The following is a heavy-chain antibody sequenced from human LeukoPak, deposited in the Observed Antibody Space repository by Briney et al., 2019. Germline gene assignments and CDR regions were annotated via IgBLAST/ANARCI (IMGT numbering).Heavy chain of an antibody. CDR1: GHSISSGYY. D-gene: IGHD5-18*01. J-gene: IGHJ4*02. CDR2: IYYSGST. Sequence: SETLSLTCTVSGHSISSGYYWGWIRQPPGKGLEWIGYIYYSGSTDYNPSLKSRVTISVDTSKNQFSLKLSSVTAADTAVYYCAGVKAGGYSYGYNYWGQGTLVTVSS. V-gene: IGHV4-61*01. CDR3: AGVKAGGYSYGYNY.